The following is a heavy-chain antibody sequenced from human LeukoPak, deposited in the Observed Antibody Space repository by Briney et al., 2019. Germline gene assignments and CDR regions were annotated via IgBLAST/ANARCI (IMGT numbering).Heavy chain of an antibody. CDR2: IKQDGSEK. D-gene: IGHD3-22*01. CDR1: GFTFSSYW. Sequence: PGGSLRLSCAASGFTFSSYWMSWVRQAPGKGLEWVANIKQDGSEKYYVDSVKGRFTISRDNAKNSLYLQMNSLRAEDTAVYYCARGHISMIVAPYYMDVWGKGTTVTVSS. V-gene: IGHV3-7*01. J-gene: IGHJ6*03. CDR3: ARGHISMIVAPYYMDV.